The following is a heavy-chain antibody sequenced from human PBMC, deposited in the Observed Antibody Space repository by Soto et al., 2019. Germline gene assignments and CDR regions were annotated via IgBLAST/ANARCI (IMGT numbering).Heavy chain of an antibody. J-gene: IGHJ4*02. Sequence: GGSLRLSCAASGFTFSSYAMSWVRQAPGKGLEWVSAISGSGGSTYYADSVKGRFTISRDNSKNTLYLQMNSLRAEDTAVYYCAKCGPPKEGVDYYDSSGYYECRYFDYWGQGTLVTVSS. CDR1: GFTFSSYA. D-gene: IGHD3-22*01. CDR3: AKCGPPKEGVDYYDSSGYYECRYFDY. CDR2: ISGSGGST. V-gene: IGHV3-23*01.